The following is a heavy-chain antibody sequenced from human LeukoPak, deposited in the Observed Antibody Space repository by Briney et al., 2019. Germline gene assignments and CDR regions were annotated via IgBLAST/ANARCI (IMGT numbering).Heavy chain of an antibody. CDR2: ISTYNGKT. J-gene: IGHJ4*02. D-gene: IGHD3-10*01. Sequence: ASVKVSCKASGYTFSSYAISWVRQAPGQGFEWMGWISTYNGKTNYVEKFQGRVTMTTDTSTSTAYMELRGLTSDDTAVYYCARDRQLQWFGEFNIDFDYWGQGTLVTVSS. CDR1: GYTFSSYA. CDR3: ARDRQLQWFGEFNIDFDY. V-gene: IGHV1-18*01.